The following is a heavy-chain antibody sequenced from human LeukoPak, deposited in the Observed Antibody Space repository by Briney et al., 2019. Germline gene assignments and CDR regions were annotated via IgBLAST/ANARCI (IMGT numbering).Heavy chain of an antibody. CDR3: ARLYSGSYQAHDY. CDR2: ISAYNGNT. Sequence: ASVTVSYKASGYTFTSYGISWVRQAHGQGLEWMGWISAYNGNTNYAQKLQGRVTMNTDTSTSTAYMELRSLRSDDTAVYYCARLYSGSYQAHDYWGQGTLVTVSS. J-gene: IGHJ4*02. CDR1: GYTFTSYG. V-gene: IGHV1-18*01. D-gene: IGHD1-26*01.